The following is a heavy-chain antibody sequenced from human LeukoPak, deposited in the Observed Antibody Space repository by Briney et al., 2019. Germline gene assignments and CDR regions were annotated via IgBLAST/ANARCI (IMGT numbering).Heavy chain of an antibody. V-gene: IGHV3-7*01. Sequence: GGSLRLSCAASGFISSAYWMSWVRQAPGKGLEWVANIKQDGGEEYYVDSVEGRFTISRDNAKNSLYLQMNSLRAEDTAVYYCARTPPYFDYWGQGTLVTVSS. CDR3: ARTPPYFDY. CDR1: GFISSAYW. J-gene: IGHJ4*02. CDR2: IKQDGGEE.